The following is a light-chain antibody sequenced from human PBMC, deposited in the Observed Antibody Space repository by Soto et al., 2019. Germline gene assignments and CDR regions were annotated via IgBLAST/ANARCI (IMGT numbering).Light chain of an antibody. V-gene: IGLV2-14*01. CDR3: SSYSSSSTLCV. CDR2: EVS. CDR1: SSDVGGYNY. J-gene: IGLJ1*01. Sequence: QSALTQPASVSGSPGQPITISCTGTSSDVGGYNYVSWYQHHPGKAPKIIIYEVSNRPSGVSNRFSGSKSGNTASLTISGLQAEDEADYYCSSYSSSSTLCVFGTGTKLTVL.